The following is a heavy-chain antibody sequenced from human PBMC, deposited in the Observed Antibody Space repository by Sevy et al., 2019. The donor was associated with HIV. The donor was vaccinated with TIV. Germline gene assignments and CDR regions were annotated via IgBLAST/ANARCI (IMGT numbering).Heavy chain of an antibody. CDR2: ISSSSRYI. CDR3: ARDMAYGSGSIVYDY. CDR1: GFVFSSYT. Sequence: GGSLRLSCAASGFVFSSYTMNWVRQSPGKGLEWVSYISSSSRYIFYADSVKGRLTISRDNARNSLYLQMNSLRAEDTAVYYCARDMAYGSGSIVYDYWGQGTLVTVSS. J-gene: IGHJ4*02. V-gene: IGHV3-21*01. D-gene: IGHD3-10*01.